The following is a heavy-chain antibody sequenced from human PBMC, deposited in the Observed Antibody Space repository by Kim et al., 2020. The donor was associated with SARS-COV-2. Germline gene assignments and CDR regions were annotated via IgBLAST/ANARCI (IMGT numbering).Heavy chain of an antibody. Sequence: SETLSLTCAVYGGSFSGYYWSWIRQPPGKGLEWIGEINHSGSTNYNPSLKSRVTISVDTSKNQFSLKLSSVTAADTAVYYCARVRVRGFWFDPWGQGTLVTVSS. D-gene: IGHD3-10*01. J-gene: IGHJ5*02. V-gene: IGHV4-34*01. CDR2: INHSGST. CDR1: GGSFSGYY. CDR3: ARVRVRGFWFDP.